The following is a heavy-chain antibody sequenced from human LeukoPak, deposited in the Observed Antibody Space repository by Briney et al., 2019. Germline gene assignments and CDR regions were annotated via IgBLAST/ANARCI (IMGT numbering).Heavy chain of an antibody. J-gene: IGHJ4*02. D-gene: IGHD3-9*01. CDR1: GFTFSNAW. Sequence: PGGSLRLSCAASGFTFSNAWMSWDRQAPGKGLEWVGRIKSKTDGGTTDYAAPVKGRFTISRDDSKNTLYLQMNSLKTEDTAVYYCTPDRRDILTGGHGYWGQGTLVTVSS. CDR3: TPDRRDILTGGHGY. CDR2: IKSKTDGGTT. V-gene: IGHV3-15*01.